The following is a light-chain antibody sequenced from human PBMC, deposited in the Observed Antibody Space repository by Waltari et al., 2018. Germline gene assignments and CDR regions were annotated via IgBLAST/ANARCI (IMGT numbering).Light chain of an antibody. J-gene: IGLJ2*01. Sequence: QSALTQPASVSGSPGQSITIPCTGTSRDVGYFNHVSWFQHPPDSAPNLLIYDVTDRPSGVSSRFSGSKSVNTASLTISGLQAEDEADYYCSSYTGRGTVIFGGGTKLTVL. CDR2: DVT. V-gene: IGLV2-14*01. CDR1: SRDVGYFNH. CDR3: SSYTGRGTVI.